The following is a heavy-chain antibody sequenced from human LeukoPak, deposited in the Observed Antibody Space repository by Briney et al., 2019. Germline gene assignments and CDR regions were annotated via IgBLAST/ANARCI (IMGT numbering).Heavy chain of an antibody. CDR1: GFTFSSYA. CDR3: AKDRWLHTQFAN. Sequence: TGGSLRPSCAASGFTFSSYAMSWVRQAPGKGLDWVSAISGSGGSTYYADSVKGRFTISRDNSKNTLYLQMNSLGAEDTAVYYCAKDRWLHTQFANWGQGTLVTVSS. CDR2: ISGSGGST. V-gene: IGHV3-23*01. J-gene: IGHJ4*02. D-gene: IGHD5-12*01.